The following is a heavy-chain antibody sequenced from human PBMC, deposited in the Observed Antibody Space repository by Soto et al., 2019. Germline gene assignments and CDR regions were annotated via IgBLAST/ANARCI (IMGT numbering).Heavy chain of an antibody. J-gene: IGHJ4*02. Sequence: GGSLRLSCAASGFTFTRYSMNWVRQAPGKGLEWVSSISSTTNYIYYGDSMKGRFTISRDNAKNSLYLEMNSLRAEDTAVYYCARESEDLTSNFDYWGRGTLVTVSS. CDR2: ISSTTNYI. CDR3: ARESEDLTSNFDY. V-gene: IGHV3-21*06. CDR1: GFTFTRYS.